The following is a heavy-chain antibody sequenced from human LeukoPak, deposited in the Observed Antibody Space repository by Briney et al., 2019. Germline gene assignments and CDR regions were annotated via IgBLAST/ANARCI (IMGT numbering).Heavy chain of an antibody. Sequence: PGGSLRLSCAASGFTFSDYYMSWIRQAPGKGLEWVSYISSSGSTIYYADSVKGRFTISRDNAKNSLYLQMNSLRAEDTAVYYCASVPYSRPPVWNWFDPWGQGTLVTVSS. CDR3: ASVPYSRPPVWNWFDP. CDR1: GFTFSDYY. V-gene: IGHV3-11*01. J-gene: IGHJ5*02. D-gene: IGHD3-16*01. CDR2: ISSSGSTI.